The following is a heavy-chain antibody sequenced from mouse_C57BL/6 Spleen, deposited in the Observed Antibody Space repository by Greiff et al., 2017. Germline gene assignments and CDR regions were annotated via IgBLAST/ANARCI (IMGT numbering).Heavy chain of an antibody. CDR2: INYDGSST. CDR3: ARQLPYAMDY. D-gene: IGHD1-1*01. V-gene: IGHV5-16*01. J-gene: IGHJ4*01. CDR1: GFTFSDYY. Sequence: DVKLVESEGGLVQPGSSMKLSCTASGFTFSDYYMAWVRQVPEKGLEWVANINYDGSSTYYLDSLKSRFIISRDNAKNILYLQMSSLKSEDTATYYCARQLPYAMDYWGQGTSVTVSS.